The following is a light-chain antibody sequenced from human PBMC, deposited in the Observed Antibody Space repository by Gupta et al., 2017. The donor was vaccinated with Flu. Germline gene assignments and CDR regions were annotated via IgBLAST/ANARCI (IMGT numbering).Light chain of an antibody. CDR2: AAS. V-gene: IGKV1-6*01. Sequence: AIQMAQSPPSLSASVGDRITITCRASQGIRANLAWYQQKPGKAPRLLIYAASFLQRGVTSRFSGSGSDRDFTLTISGLQPEDFATYYCLQDYNYPRTFGRGTEVEI. CDR1: QGIRAN. J-gene: IGKJ4*02. CDR3: LQDYNYPRT.